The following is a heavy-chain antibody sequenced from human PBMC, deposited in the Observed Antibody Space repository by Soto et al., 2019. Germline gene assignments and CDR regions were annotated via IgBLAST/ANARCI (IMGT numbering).Heavy chain of an antibody. Sequence: ASVKVSCKAPRDTFTSYYINWVRQAPGQGLGWMGVINPHGGSTAYAQKFKGRVTLTRDTSASTVYMEVSSLTSEDTAMYYCARSSGGNFGIIIEGTNWFDPWGQGTLVTVSS. CDR1: RDTFTSYY. CDR2: INPHGGST. CDR3: ARSSGGNFGIIIEGTNWFDP. J-gene: IGHJ5*02. V-gene: IGHV1-46*01. D-gene: IGHD1-26*01.